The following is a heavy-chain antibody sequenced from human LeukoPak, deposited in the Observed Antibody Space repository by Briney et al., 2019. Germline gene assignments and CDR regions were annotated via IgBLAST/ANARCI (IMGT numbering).Heavy chain of an antibody. CDR3: ARTLGYYDSSGYPDFDY. J-gene: IGHJ4*02. CDR1: GGSVSSGSYY. V-gene: IGHV4-61*02. CDR2: IYASGST. Sequence: TLSLTCTVSGGSVSSGSYYWSWIRQPAGKGLEWIGRIYASGSTNYNPSLKSRVTISLDTSKNQFSLKLSSVTAADTAVYYCARTLGYYDSSGYPDFDYWGQGTLVTVSS. D-gene: IGHD3-22*01.